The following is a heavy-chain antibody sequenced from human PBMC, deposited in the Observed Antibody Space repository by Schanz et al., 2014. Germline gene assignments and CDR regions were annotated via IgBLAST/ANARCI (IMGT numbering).Heavy chain of an antibody. CDR1: GFTFSSYA. D-gene: IGHD2-2*01. V-gene: IGHV3-23*04. J-gene: IGHJ6*02. CDR2: LSGSGGST. CDR3: AKDSCSSTTCYGYGMDV. Sequence: EGQLAESGGGLVQPGGSLRLSCAASGFTFSSYAMSWVRQAPGKGLEWVSALSGSGGSTYYADSVKGRFTVFRDNSKRTLYLEINDPRAEDTAVYYCAKDSCSSTTCYGYGMDVWGQGSTVTGSS.